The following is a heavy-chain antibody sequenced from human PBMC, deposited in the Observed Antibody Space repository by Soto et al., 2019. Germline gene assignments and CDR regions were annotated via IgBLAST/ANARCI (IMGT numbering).Heavy chain of an antibody. D-gene: IGHD5-18*01. V-gene: IGHV3-30-3*01. CDR3: ARDTGPNGYNYYYFGMDV. CDR2: ISYDGSDK. CDR1: GFTFSNYA. J-gene: IGHJ6*02. Sequence: GGSLRLSCAASGFTFSNYAMHWVRQAPGKGLEWVAVISYDGSDKYNANSVKGRFTISRDNSKNTLYLQMNSLRAEDTAVYYCARDTGPNGYNYYYFGMDVWGQGTTVTVS.